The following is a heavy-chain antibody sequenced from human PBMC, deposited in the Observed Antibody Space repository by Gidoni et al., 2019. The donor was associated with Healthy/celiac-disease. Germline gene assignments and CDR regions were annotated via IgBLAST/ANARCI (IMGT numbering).Heavy chain of an antibody. CDR2: INHSGST. Sequence: QVQLQQWGADLLKPSETLSLTCAVSGGSFSGYYWSWIRQPPGKGLEWIGEINHSGSTNYNPSRKSRVTISVDTSKNQFSLKLSSVTAADTAVYYCARGRLWLQTRAFDIWGQGTMVTVSS. CDR3: ARGRLWLQTRAFDI. J-gene: IGHJ3*02. V-gene: IGHV4-34*01. CDR1: GGSFSGYY. D-gene: IGHD5-18*01.